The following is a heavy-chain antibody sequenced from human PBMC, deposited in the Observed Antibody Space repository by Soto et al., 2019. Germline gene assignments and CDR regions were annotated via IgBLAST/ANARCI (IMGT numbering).Heavy chain of an antibody. CDR2: IIPIFGTA. D-gene: IGHD3-10*01. CDR1: GGTFNSYA. CDR3: ARQRSTMVSFDY. Sequence: SVKVSCKASGGTFNSYAISWVRQAPGQGLEWMGGIIPIFGTANYAQKFQGRVTITADESKSTAYMELSSLRSEDTAVYYCARQRSTMVSFDYWGQGTLVTVSS. J-gene: IGHJ4*02. V-gene: IGHV1-69*13.